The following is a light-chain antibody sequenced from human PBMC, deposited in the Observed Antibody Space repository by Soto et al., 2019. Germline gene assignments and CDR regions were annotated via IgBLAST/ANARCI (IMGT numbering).Light chain of an antibody. V-gene: IGKV1-9*01. J-gene: IGKJ1*01. CDR2: AAS. Sequence: IQLTQSPSSLSASVGDRVTITCRASQGISSYLAWYQQRPGKAPKLLIYAASTLQSGVPSRFSGSGSGTDFTLTISSLQTDDFATYYCQQYNSYSSWTFGQGTKVDIK. CDR1: QGISSY. CDR3: QQYNSYSSWT.